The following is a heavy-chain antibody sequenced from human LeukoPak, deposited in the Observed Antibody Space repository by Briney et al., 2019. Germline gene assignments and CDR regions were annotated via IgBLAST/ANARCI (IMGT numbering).Heavy chain of an antibody. Sequence: ASVKVSCKASGYTFTSYYMHWVRQAPGQGLEWMGWMNPNSGNTGYAQKFQGRVTMTRNTSISTAYMELSSLRSEDTAVYYCARDTGEWELLHTFDPWGQGTLVTVSS. J-gene: IGHJ5*02. D-gene: IGHD1-26*01. CDR3: ARDTGEWELLHTFDP. V-gene: IGHV1-8*02. CDR1: GYTFTSYY. CDR2: MNPNSGNT.